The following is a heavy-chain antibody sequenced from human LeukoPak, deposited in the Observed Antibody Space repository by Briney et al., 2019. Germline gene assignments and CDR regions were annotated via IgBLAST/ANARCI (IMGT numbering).Heavy chain of an antibody. J-gene: IGHJ2*01. D-gene: IGHD6-13*01. CDR2: IYYSGST. CDR1: GGSISGYY. Sequence: SSETLSLTCTISGGSISGYYWSWIRQPPGKGLEWIGFIYYSGSTNYNPSLKSRVTISVDTSKNQFSLKLTSVTAADTAVYYCARGLRSSSWLPPPYWYFDLWAVAPWSLSPQ. V-gene: IGHV4-59*08. CDR3: ARGLRSSSWLPPPYWYFDL.